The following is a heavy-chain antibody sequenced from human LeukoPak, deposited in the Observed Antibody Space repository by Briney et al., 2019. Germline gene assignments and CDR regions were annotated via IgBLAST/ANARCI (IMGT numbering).Heavy chain of an antibody. CDR1: GGSISSYY. J-gene: IGHJ3*02. Sequence: PSETLSLTCTVSGGSISSYYWSWIRQPPGKGLEWIGYIYYSGSTNYNPSLKSRVTISVDTSKNQFSLKLSSVTAADTAVYYCARGGRGPDAFDIWGQGQWSPSLQ. D-gene: IGHD3-10*01. CDR3: ARGGRGPDAFDI. V-gene: IGHV4-59*01. CDR2: IYYSGST.